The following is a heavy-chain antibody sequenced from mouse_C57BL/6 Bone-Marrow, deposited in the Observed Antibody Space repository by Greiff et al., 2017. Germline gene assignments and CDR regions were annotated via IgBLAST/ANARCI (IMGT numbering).Heavy chain of an antibody. V-gene: IGHV5-12*01. D-gene: IGHD1-1*01. CDR3: ASLYYYGSSYSAMDY. CDR2: ISNVGGSI. Sequence: EVMLVESGGGLVQPGGSLKLSCAASGFTFSDYYMYWVRQTPEKRLEWVAYISNVGGSIYYPDTVKGRFTISRDNAKNTLYLQMSRLKSEDTAMYYCASLYYYGSSYSAMDYWGQGTSVTVSA. CDR1: GFTFSDYY. J-gene: IGHJ4*01.